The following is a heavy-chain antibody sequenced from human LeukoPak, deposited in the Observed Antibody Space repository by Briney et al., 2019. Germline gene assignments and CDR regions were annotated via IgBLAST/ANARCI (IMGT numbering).Heavy chain of an antibody. V-gene: IGHV4-39*01. J-gene: IGHJ4*02. CDR3: ARLPYGSSYYLDY. CDR2: IYYSGST. D-gene: IGHD3-10*01. Sequence: KPSETLSLTCTVSGGSISSSSYYWGWIRQPPGKGLEWIGSIYYSGSTYYNPSLKSRVTISVDTSKNQFSLKLSSVTAADTAVYYCARLPYGSSYYLDYWGQGTLVTVSS. CDR1: GGSISSSSYY.